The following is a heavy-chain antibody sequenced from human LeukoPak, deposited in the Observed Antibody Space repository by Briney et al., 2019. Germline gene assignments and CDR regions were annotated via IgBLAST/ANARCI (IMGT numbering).Heavy chain of an antibody. V-gene: IGHV1-69*05. J-gene: IGHJ4*02. CDR3: ARGGYCSSTSCHRSYYFDY. D-gene: IGHD2-2*01. CDR2: IIPIFGTA. Sequence: RASVKVSCKASGGTFSSYAISWVRQAPGQGLEWMGGIIPIFGTANYAQKFQGRVTITTDESTSTAYMELSSLGSEDTAVYYCARGGYCSSTSCHRSYYFDYWGQGTLVTVSS. CDR1: GGTFSSYA.